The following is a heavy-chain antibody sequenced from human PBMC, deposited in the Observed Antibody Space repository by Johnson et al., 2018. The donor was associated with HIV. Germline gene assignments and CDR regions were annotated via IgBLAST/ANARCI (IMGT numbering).Heavy chain of an antibody. J-gene: IGHJ3*02. CDR3: ARTRQGAFDI. Sequence: VQLVESGGGLVQPGGSLRLSCAASGFTFSSYAMSWVRQAPGKGLEWVSALSGTGDSTYYADSVKGRFTISRDNSKNTLYLQMNSLRAEDTAVYYCARTRQGAFDIWGQGTMVTVSS. CDR2: LSGTGDST. CDR1: GFTFSSYA. D-gene: IGHD1-14*01. V-gene: IGHV3-23*04.